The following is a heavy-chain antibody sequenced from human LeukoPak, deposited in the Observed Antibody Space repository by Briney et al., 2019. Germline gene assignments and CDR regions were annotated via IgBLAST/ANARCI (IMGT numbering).Heavy chain of an antibody. CDR1: GGSISSYY. D-gene: IGHD6-13*01. J-gene: IGHJ5*02. V-gene: IGHV4-59*08. Sequence: SETLSLTCTVSGGSISSYYWSWIRQPPGKGLEWIGYIYYSGSTNYNPSLKSRVTISVDTSKNQFSLKLSSVTAADTAVYYCAAAAGTRWFDPWGQGTLVTVSS. CDR2: IYYSGST. CDR3: AAAAGTRWFDP.